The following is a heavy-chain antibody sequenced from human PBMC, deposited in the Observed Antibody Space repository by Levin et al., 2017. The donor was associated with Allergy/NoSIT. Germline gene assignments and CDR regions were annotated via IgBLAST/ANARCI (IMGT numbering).Heavy chain of an antibody. CDR1: GFTFSSYA. CDR2: ISGSGGST. D-gene: IGHD3-3*01. J-gene: IGHJ4*02. Sequence: PGGSLRLSCAASGFTFSSYAMSWVRQAPGKGLEWVSAISGSGGSTYYADSVKGRFTISRDNSKNTLYLQMNSLRAEDTAVYYCAKDYPYDFWSGSYFDYWGQGTLVTVSS. CDR3: AKDYPYDFWSGSYFDY. V-gene: IGHV3-23*01.